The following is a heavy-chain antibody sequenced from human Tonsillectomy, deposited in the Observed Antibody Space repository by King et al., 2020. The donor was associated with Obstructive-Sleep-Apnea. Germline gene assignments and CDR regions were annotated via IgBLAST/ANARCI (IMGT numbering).Heavy chain of an antibody. CDR3: ASSGYSY. CDR1: GFTFSSYS. CDR2: ISSSSSTI. J-gene: IGHJ4*02. Sequence: VQLVESGGGLVQPGGSLRLSCAASGFTFSSYSMNWVRQAPGKGLEWVSYISSSSSTIHYADSVKGRFTISRDNAKNSLYLQMNSLRAEDTAVYYCASSGYSYWGQGTLVTVSS. D-gene: IGHD3-22*01. V-gene: IGHV3-48*04.